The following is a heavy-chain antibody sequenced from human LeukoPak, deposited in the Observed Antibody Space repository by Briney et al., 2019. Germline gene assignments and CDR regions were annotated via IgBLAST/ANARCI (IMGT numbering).Heavy chain of an antibody. CDR1: GGSFSGYY. J-gene: IGHJ5*02. D-gene: IGHD3-22*01. CDR3: ARDDYYYDSSGYLA. CDR2: INHSGST. V-gene: IGHV4-34*01. Sequence: PSETLSLTCAVYGGSFSGYYWSWIRQPPGKGLEWIGEINHSGSTNYNPSLKSRGTISVDTSKNQFSLKLSSVTAADTAVYYCARDDYYYDSSGYLAWGQGTLVTVSS.